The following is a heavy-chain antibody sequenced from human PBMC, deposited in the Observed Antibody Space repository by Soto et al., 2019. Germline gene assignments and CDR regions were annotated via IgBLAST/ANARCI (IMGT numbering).Heavy chain of an antibody. V-gene: IGHV1-3*05. D-gene: IGHD6-19*01. CDR2: INAGNGNT. J-gene: IGHJ4*02. CDR1: GYTFTSYA. CDR3: ASAVAVPADLDY. Sequence: QVQLVQSGAEEKKPGASVKVSCKASGYTFTSYAMHWVRQAPGQRLEWMGWINAGNGNTKYSQKFQGRVTITRDTSASTAYMERSSLRSEDTAVYYCASAVAVPADLDYWGQGTLVTVSS.